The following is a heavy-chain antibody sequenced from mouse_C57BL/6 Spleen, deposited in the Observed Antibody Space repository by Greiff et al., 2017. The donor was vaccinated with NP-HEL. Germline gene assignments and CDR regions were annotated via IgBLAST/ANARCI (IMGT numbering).Heavy chain of an antibody. V-gene: IGHV5-9-1*02. CDR2: ISSGGDYI. Sequence: EVKLVESGEGLVKPGGSLKLSCAASGFTFSSYAMSWVRQTPEKRLEWVAYISSGGDYIYYADTVKGRFTISSDNARNTLYLQMSSLKSEDTAMYYCTRDGGDYDWFAYWGQGTLVTVSA. CDR1: GFTFSSYA. CDR3: TRDGGDYDWFAY. J-gene: IGHJ3*01. D-gene: IGHD2-4*01.